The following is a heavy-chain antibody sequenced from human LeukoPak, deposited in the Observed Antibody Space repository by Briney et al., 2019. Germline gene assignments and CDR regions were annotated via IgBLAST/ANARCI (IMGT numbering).Heavy chain of an antibody. D-gene: IGHD3-10*01. J-gene: IGHJ4*02. Sequence: ASVKVSCKASGYTFTSYAMHWVRQAPGQRLEWMGWINAGNGNTKYSQKFQGRVTITRDTSASRAYMELSSLRSEDTAVYYCARSQSVLLWFGEPIVSSDYWGQGTLVTVSS. V-gene: IGHV1-3*01. CDR1: GYTFTSYA. CDR2: INAGNGNT. CDR3: ARSQSVLLWFGEPIVSSDY.